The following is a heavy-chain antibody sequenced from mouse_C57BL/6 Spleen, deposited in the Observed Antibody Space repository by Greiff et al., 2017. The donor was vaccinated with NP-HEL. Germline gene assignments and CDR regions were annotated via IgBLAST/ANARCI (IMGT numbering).Heavy chain of an antibody. Sequence: DVQLVESGGGLVKPGGSLKLSCAASGFTFSSYAMSWVRQTPEKRLEWVATISDGGSYTYYPDNVKGRFTISRDNAKNNLYLQMSHLKSEDTAMYYCARGDDDGYYRYYAMDYWGQGTSVTVSS. J-gene: IGHJ4*01. CDR2: ISDGGSYT. CDR1: GFTFSSYA. V-gene: IGHV5-4*01. CDR3: ARGDDDGYYRYYAMDY. D-gene: IGHD2-3*01.